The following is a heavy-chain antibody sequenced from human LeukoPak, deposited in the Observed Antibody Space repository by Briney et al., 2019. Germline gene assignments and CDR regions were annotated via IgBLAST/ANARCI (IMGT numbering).Heavy chain of an antibody. CDR2: IYSSGST. CDR1: GGSISSSSYY. J-gene: IGHJ4*02. D-gene: IGHD3-22*01. V-gene: IGHV4-61*02. CDR3: ARKDYDSSGYFDY. Sequence: SETLSLTCTVSGGSISSSSYYWSWIRQPAGKGLEWIGRIYSSGSTNYSPSLKSRVTMSVDTSKNQFSLKLSSVTAADTAVYYCARKDYDSSGYFDYWGQGTLVTVSS.